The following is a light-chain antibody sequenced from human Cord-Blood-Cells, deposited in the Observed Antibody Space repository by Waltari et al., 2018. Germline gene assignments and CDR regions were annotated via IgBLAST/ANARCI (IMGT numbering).Light chain of an antibody. J-gene: IGLJ1*01. CDR2: EVS. Sequence: QSALTQPASVSGSPGQSITISCTGTSSDVGGYNYVSWYQQHPGKAPKLMINEVSNRPSGVPNASSGSKAGTPASPTIPGLQAEDEADYYCSSYTSSSTLYVFGTGTKVTVL. V-gene: IGLV2-14*01. CDR1: SSDVGGYNY. CDR3: SSYTSSSTLYV.